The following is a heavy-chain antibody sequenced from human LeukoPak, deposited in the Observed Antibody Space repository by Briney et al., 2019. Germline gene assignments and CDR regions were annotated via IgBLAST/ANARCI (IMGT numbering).Heavy chain of an antibody. CDR2: INHSGST. CDR3: ARGQYYYDSSGALDY. CDR1: GGSFSGYY. Sequence: SSETLSLTCAVYGGSFSGYYWSWIRQPPGKGLEWIGEINHSGSTNYNPSLKSRVTISVDTSKNQFSLKLSSVTAADTAVYYCARGQYYYDSSGALDYWGQGTLVTVSP. J-gene: IGHJ4*02. V-gene: IGHV4-34*01. D-gene: IGHD3-22*01.